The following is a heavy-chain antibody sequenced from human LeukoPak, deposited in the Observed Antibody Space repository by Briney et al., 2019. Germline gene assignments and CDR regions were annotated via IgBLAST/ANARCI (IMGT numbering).Heavy chain of an antibody. CDR2: MYNRGNT. J-gene: IGHJ4*02. V-gene: IGHV4-59*01. CDR3: AATIKRDYGDTNLDY. D-gene: IGHD4-17*01. CDR1: GGSISSFY. Sequence: SETLSLTCTVSGGSISSFYWSWIRQPPGKGLEWIGYMYNRGNTNYNPSLKGRVTISEDTSQNQLSLQLRSVTAADTAVYYCAATIKRDYGDTNLDYWGQGTLVTVSS.